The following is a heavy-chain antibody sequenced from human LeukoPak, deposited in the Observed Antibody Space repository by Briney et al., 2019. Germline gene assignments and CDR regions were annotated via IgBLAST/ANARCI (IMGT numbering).Heavy chain of an antibody. CDR1: GYTLTELS. V-gene: IGHV1-24*01. Sequence: ASVKVSCKVSGYTLTELSMHWVRQAPGKGLEWMGGFDPEDGETIYAQKFQGRVTMTEDTSTDTAYMELSSLRSEDTAVYYCATTGSDSSEYDYWGQGTLSPSPQ. D-gene: IGHD6-13*01. CDR3: ATTGSDSSEYDY. J-gene: IGHJ4*02. CDR2: FDPEDGET.